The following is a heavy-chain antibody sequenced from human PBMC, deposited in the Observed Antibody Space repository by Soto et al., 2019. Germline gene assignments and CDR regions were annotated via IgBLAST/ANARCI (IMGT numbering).Heavy chain of an antibody. D-gene: IGHD6-13*01. Sequence: QVQLVQSGAEVKKPGASVKVSCKASGYTFTSHYIHWVRQAPGQGLEWMAIINPYGGSTNYAQKFRGRVTLTMDTATSTVYVEVSSLRSEDTAVYYCARDLAAADLWGQGTLVTVSS. CDR2: INPYGGST. V-gene: IGHV1-46*01. CDR3: ARDLAAADL. CDR1: GYTFTSHY. J-gene: IGHJ4*02.